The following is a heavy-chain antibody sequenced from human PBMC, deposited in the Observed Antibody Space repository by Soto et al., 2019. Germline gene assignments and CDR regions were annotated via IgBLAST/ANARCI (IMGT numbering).Heavy chain of an antibody. V-gene: IGHV4-39*01. CDR1: GGSISSSSYY. CDR2: IYYSGST. Sequence: SETLSLTCTVSGGSISSSSYYWGWIRQPPGKGLEWIGSIYYSGSTYYNPSLKSRVTISVDTSKNQFSLKLSSVTAADTAVYYCARQLVSYWFDPWGQGTLVTVSS. J-gene: IGHJ5*02. CDR3: ARQLVSYWFDP. D-gene: IGHD1-20*01.